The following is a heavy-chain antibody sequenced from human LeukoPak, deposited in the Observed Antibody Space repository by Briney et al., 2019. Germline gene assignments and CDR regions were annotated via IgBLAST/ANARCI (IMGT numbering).Heavy chain of an antibody. D-gene: IGHD5-12*01. CDR2: INHSGST. V-gene: IGHV4-34*01. CDR3: ARHRGQRPTNH. Sequence: SETLPLTCAVYGGSFSGYYWSWIRQPPGKGLEWIGEINHSGSTNYNPSLKSRVTISVDTSKNQFSLKLSSVTAADTAVYYCARHRGQRPTNHWGQGTLVTVSS. J-gene: IGHJ5*02. CDR1: GGSFSGYY.